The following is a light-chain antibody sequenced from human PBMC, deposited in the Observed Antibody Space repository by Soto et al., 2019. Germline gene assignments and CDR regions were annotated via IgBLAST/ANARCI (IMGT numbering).Light chain of an antibody. J-gene: IGKJ5*01. CDR3: QQRNVWPPVT. Sequence: EIVLTQSPATLSLSPGEIANLSCSASPSVTNFLAWYQQKPGQAPRLLIYGAFNRATGIPARFSGSGSGTDFTLTISSLEPEDSAVYYCQQRNVWPPVTCGQGTRREIK. CDR2: GAF. V-gene: IGKV3-11*01. CDR1: PSVTNF.